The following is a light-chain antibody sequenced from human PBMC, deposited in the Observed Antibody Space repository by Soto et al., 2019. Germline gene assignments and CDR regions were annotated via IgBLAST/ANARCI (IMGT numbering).Light chain of an antibody. CDR2: SNN. Sequence: QLVLTQPPSASGTPGQRVTISCSGSSSNIGSNTVNWYQQLPGTAPKLLIYSNNQRPSGVPDRFSGSKSGTSASLAISGLQSEDEADYYCAAWXXXXNGXVFGGGTKLTXL. V-gene: IGLV1-44*01. CDR3: AAWXXXXNGXV. CDR1: SSNIGSNT. J-gene: IGLJ3*02.